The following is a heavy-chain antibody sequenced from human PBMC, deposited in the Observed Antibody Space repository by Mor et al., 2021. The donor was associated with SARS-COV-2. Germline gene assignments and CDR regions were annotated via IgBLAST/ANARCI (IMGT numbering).Heavy chain of an antibody. V-gene: IGHV3-30*18. D-gene: IGHD3-22*01. Sequence: KGLEWVAVISYDGRNKNYADSVKGRFTISRDNSKNTLYLQMNSLRPEDTAVYYCSKDRLPFGSSGPFDYWGQGTLVTVSS. CDR3: SKDRLPFGSSGPFDY. CDR2: ISYDGRNK. J-gene: IGHJ4*02.